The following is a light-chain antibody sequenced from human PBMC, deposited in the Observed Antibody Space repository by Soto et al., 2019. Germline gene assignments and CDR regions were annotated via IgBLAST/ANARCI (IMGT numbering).Light chain of an antibody. CDR1: QSISPW. CDR3: QRYEGGYKT. J-gene: IGKJ1*01. V-gene: IGKV1-5*03. Sequence: DIQMTQSPSTLSASIGDRVTITCRASQSISPWLAWYQQKPGKAPKLLIYKASSLESGVPSRFSGSGSATEFTLTISSLQPDDFATYYCQRYEGGYKTFGQGTKGDIK. CDR2: KAS.